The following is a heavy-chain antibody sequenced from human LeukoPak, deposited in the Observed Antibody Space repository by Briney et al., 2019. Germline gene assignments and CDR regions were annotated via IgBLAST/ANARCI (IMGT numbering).Heavy chain of an antibody. D-gene: IGHD2-8*02. CDR2: IYHSGHT. J-gene: IGHJ4*02. CDR3: VHTDYFDY. Sequence: SQTLSLTCTVSGGSISSGDYYWSWIRQPPGKGLEWIGYIYHSGHTYYNPSLKSRVSISVDTSKNQFSLKLSSVTAADTAVYYCVHTDYFDYWGQGTLVTVSS. V-gene: IGHV4-30-4*01. CDR1: GGSISSGDYY.